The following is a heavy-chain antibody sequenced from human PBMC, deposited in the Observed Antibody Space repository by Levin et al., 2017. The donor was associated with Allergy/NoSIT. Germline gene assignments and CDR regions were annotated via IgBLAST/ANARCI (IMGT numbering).Heavy chain of an antibody. D-gene: IGHD3-3*01. Sequence: PSQTLSLTCAVHGGPFSDYYWSWIRQPPGKGLEWIGEINQSGSTNYNPSLKSRVTISRDTSKNQFSLRLSSVTAADTAVYYCARGRKLRFLEWLYRFDYWGQGTLVTVSS. CDR3: ARGRKLRFLEWLYRFDY. J-gene: IGHJ4*02. CDR2: INQSGST. CDR1: GGPFSDYY. V-gene: IGHV4-34*01.